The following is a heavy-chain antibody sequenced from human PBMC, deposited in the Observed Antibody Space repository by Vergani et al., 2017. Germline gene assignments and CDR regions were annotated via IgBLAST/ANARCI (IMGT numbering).Heavy chain of an antibody. CDR2: ISGSGGST. Sequence: EVQLLESGGGLVQPGGSLRLSCAASGFTFSSYAMSWVRQAPGKGLEWVSAISGSGGSTYYADSVKGRFTISRDNSKNTLYLQMNSLRAEDTAVYYCASNEEGTRHAPQYWGQGTLVTVSS. D-gene: IGHD1-1*01. V-gene: IGHV3-23*01. CDR1: GFTFSSYA. CDR3: ASNEEGTRHAPQY. J-gene: IGHJ4*02.